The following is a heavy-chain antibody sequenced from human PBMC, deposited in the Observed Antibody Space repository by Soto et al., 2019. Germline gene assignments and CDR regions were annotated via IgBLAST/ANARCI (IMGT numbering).Heavy chain of an antibody. V-gene: IGHV1-69*13. CDR1: GGTFSSYA. J-gene: IGHJ3*02. Sequence: GASVKVSCKASGGTFSSYAISWVRQAPGQGLEWMGGVIPIFGTANYAQKFQGRVTITADESTSTAYMELSSLRSEDTAVYYCARGVSSVVTAKASDFDIWGQGTMVTVSS. CDR2: VIPIFGTA. D-gene: IGHD2-21*02. CDR3: ARGVSSVVTAKASDFDI.